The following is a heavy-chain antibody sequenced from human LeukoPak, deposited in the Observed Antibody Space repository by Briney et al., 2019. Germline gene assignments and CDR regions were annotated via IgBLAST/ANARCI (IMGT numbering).Heavy chain of an antibody. CDR2: IIPIFGTA. D-gene: IGHD2-2*02. J-gene: IGHJ6*03. Sequence: SVKVSCKASGGTFSSYAISWVRQAPGQGLEWMGGIIPIFGTANYAQKFQGRVTITTDESTSTAYMELSSLRSEDTAVYYCARGPFSGCSSTSCYNPPYYYYYYMDVWGKGTTVTVSS. CDR3: ARGPFSGCSSTSCYNPPYYYYYYMDV. V-gene: IGHV1-69*05. CDR1: GGTFSSYA.